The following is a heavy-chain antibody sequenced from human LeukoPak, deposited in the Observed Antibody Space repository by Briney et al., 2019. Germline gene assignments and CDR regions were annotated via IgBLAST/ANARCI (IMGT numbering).Heavy chain of an antibody. CDR2: ISWNSGSI. D-gene: IGHD3-9*01. CDR1: GFTFDDYA. V-gene: IGHV3-9*01. J-gene: IGHJ4*02. Sequence: GGSLRLSCAASGFTFDDYAMHWVRQAPGKGLEWVSGISWNSGSIGYADSVKGRFTISRDNAKNSLYLQMNSLRAEDTALYYCEKGYDILTGYYWGSLYYFDYWGQGTLVTVSS. CDR3: EKGYDILTGYYWGSLYYFDY.